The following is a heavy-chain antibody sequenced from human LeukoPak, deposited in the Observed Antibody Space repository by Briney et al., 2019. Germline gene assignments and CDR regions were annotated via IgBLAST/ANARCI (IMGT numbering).Heavy chain of an antibody. D-gene: IGHD4-11*01. Sequence: PGGSLRLSCAASGFTFSSYWMSWVRQAPGKGLEWVANIKQDGSEQYYVDSVKGRFTISRDNAKNSLFLQMNGLRGEDTAVYYCTREYLTVSYFDYWGQGTLVTVSS. CDR3: TREYLTVSYFDY. V-gene: IGHV3-7*05. J-gene: IGHJ4*02. CDR1: GFTFSSYW. CDR2: IKQDGSEQ.